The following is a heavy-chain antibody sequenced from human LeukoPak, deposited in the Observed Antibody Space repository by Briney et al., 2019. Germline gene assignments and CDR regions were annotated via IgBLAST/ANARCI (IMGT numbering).Heavy chain of an antibody. Sequence: ASVKVSCKASGYTFTTYDINWVRQATGQGLEWMGWMNPNSGNTGYAQKFQGRVTMTRNTSISTAFMELSGLRSEDTAVYFCARRNTAMVAGLDYWGQGALVTVSS. CDR2: MNPNSGNT. CDR3: ARRNTAMVAGLDY. CDR1: GYTFTTYD. D-gene: IGHD5-18*01. J-gene: IGHJ4*02. V-gene: IGHV1-8*01.